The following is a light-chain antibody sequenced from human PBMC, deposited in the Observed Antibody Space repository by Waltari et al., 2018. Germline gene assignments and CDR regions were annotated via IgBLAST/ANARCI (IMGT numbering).Light chain of an antibody. Sequence: QSVLTQPPSVSAAPGQKVTISCSGSSSNIGSSSVSWYQQLPGTAPKLLIYDNNKRPSGIPDRFSGSKSGTSATLGITGLQTGDEADYYCGTWDSSLSAHWVFGGGTKLTVL. CDR1: SSNIGSSS. CDR2: DNN. CDR3: GTWDSSLSAHWV. V-gene: IGLV1-51*01. J-gene: IGLJ3*02.